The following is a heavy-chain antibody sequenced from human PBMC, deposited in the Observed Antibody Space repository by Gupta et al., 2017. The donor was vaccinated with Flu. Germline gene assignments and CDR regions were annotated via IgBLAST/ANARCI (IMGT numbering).Heavy chain of an antibody. CDR2: INHSGST. V-gene: IGHV4-34*01. CDR3: ARVPYCSGGTCIYYFHYGMDV. J-gene: IGHJ6*02. Sequence: QVQLQQWGAGLLKPSETLSLTCAVYGGSLSGYYWSWIRQPAGKGLEWIGEINHSGSTNYNPSLKSRVTISVDTPKNQFSLKLSSVTAADTAVYYCARVPYCSGGTCIYYFHYGMDVWGQGTAVTVSS. CDR1: GGSLSGYY. D-gene: IGHD2-15*01.